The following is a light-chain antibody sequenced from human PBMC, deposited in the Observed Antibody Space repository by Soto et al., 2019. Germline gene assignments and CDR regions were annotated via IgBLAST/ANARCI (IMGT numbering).Light chain of an antibody. Sequence: DIQMTQSPSSLSASVGDRVTITCRASQSISSYLNWYQQKPGRAPKLLIYAASSLQSGVPSRFSGSGSGTDFTLTISSLQPEDFATYHCQQSYSTPGTFGQGTKVEIK. CDR2: AAS. V-gene: IGKV1-39*01. CDR1: QSISSY. J-gene: IGKJ1*01. CDR3: QQSYSTPGT.